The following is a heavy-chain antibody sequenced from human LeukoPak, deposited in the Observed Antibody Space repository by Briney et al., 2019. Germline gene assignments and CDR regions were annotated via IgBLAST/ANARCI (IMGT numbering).Heavy chain of an antibody. V-gene: IGHV4-34*01. CDR1: GGSFSGYY. Sequence: PSETLSLTCAVYGGSFSGYYWSWIRQPPGKGLEWIGEINHSGSTNYNPSPKSRVTISVDTSKNQFSLKLSSVTAADTAVYYCAFTGDILTGYAHWGQGTLVTVSS. CDR3: AFTGDILTGYAH. J-gene: IGHJ1*01. D-gene: IGHD3-9*01. CDR2: INHSGST.